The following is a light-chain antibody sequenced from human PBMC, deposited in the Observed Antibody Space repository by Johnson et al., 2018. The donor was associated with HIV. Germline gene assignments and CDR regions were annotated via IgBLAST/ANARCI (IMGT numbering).Light chain of an antibody. CDR3: GTWDNSLSAGV. Sequence: QSVLTQPPSVSAAPGQKVTISCSGSSSNIGNNYVSWYQQLPGRAPKLLIYDNNKRPSGIPDRLSGSKSGTSATLGITGLQTGDEADYYCGTWDNSLSAGVFGSGTKVTVL. CDR1: SSNIGNNY. V-gene: IGLV1-51*01. J-gene: IGLJ1*01. CDR2: DNN.